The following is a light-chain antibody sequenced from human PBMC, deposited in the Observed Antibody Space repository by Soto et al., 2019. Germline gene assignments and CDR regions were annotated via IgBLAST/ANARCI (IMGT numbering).Light chain of an antibody. V-gene: IGLV2-14*01. CDR1: SSDVADSNY. J-gene: IGLJ1*01. CDR3: SAYTSSVTLYV. Sequence: QSVLTPPASMSRSPGQSITIPRTRTSSDVADSNYVSWYQQRPGETPKLMIYEVSKRPSGVANRITGSKSGNTASLTISGLRAEDEGYYYCSAYTSSVTLYVVGTGTKVSV. CDR2: EVS.